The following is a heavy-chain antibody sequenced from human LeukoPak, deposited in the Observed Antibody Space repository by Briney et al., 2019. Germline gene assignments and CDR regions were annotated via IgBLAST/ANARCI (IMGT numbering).Heavy chain of an antibody. CDR1: GYTFTSYY. CDR2: INPSGGST. J-gene: IGHJ4*02. Sequence: ASVKVSCKASGYTFTSYYMHWVRQAPGQGLEWMGIINPSGGSTSYAQKFQGRVTMTRDMSTSTVYMELSSLRSEDTAVYYCARSGITMIVVVNYYFDYRGRGTLVTVSS. CDR3: ARSGITMIVVVNYYFDY. V-gene: IGHV1-46*01. D-gene: IGHD3-22*01.